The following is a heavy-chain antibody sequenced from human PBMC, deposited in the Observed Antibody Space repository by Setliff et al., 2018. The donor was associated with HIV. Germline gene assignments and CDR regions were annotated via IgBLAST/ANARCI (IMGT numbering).Heavy chain of an antibody. CDR3: ARLSHYYGTTEYTFDF. Sequence: SETLSLTCDVSGYSIVIGYYWGWIRQPPGKGLEWIGSVYRSGTTDFNPSLERRVTMSVDTSKNRFSLTLNSVTAADTAIYYCARLSHYYGTTEYTFDFWGQGTLVTVS. D-gene: IGHD3-10*01. CDR1: GYSIVIGYY. V-gene: IGHV4-38-2*01. CDR2: VYRSGTT. J-gene: IGHJ4*02.